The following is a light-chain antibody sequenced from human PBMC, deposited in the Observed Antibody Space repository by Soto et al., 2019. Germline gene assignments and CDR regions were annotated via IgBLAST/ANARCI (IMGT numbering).Light chain of an antibody. Sequence: DIQMTQSPSTLSASVGDRVTITCRASQSISSWLAWHQQKPGKAPRLLIYKASNLESGVPSRFSCSGSGTEYSLTITSLQPDDSATYYCQQYNDNWTFGQGTKVEIK. J-gene: IGKJ1*01. V-gene: IGKV1-5*03. CDR2: KAS. CDR1: QSISSW. CDR3: QQYNDNWT.